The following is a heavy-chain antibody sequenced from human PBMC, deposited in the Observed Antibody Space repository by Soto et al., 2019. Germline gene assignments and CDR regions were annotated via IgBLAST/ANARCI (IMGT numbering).Heavy chain of an antibody. CDR1: GFTFSSYD. J-gene: IGHJ4*02. D-gene: IGHD1-26*01. V-gene: IGHV3-30*18. Sequence: GGSLRLSCVASGFTFSSYDMHWVRQAPGKGLEWVAIISYDGSNTYYADSVKGRFTISRDNSKNTLYLQMNSLRAEDTSVYYCAKEGGLSGSYYISSSYYFDYWGQGTLVTVS. CDR2: ISYDGSNT. CDR3: AKEGGLSGSYYISSSYYFDY.